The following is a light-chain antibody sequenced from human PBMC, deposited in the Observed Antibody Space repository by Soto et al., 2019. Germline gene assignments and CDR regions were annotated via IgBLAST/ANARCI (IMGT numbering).Light chain of an antibody. CDR2: RDS. CDR3: QVWDSDTGL. CDR1: NIGSKN. Sequence: SSELTQPLSVSVALGQTARITCGGNNIGSKNLHWYQQKPGQAPILIIYRDSQRPSGIPERFSGSNSVNTATLTIRRAQAGDEADYHCQVWDSDTGLFGGGTKLTVL. J-gene: IGLJ3*02. V-gene: IGLV3-9*01.